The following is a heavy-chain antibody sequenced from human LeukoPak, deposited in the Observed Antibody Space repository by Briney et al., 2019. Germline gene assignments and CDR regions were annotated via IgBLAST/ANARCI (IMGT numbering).Heavy chain of an antibody. CDR2: ISGSGGST. CDR1: GFTFSSYT. J-gene: IGHJ4*02. V-gene: IGHV3-23*01. D-gene: IGHD6-19*01. CDR3: AKDPTAVARLYYFDY. Sequence: GGSLRLSCAASGFTFSSYTMSWVRQAPGKGLEWVSAISGSGGSTYYADSVKGRFTISRDNSKNTLYLQMNSLRAEDTAVYYCAKDPTAVARLYYFDYWGQGTLVTVSS.